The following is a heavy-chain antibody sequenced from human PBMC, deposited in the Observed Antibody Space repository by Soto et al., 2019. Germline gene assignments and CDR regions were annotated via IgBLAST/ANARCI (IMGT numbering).Heavy chain of an antibody. CDR1: GFTFSSYA. CDR3: AKSLNPQDYDILTGYYFGFDY. CDR2: ISGSGGST. J-gene: IGHJ4*02. Sequence: PGGSLRLSCAASGFTFSSYAMSWVRQAPGKGLEWVSAISGSGGSTYYADSVKGRFTISRDNSKNTLYLQMNSLRAEDTAVYYCAKSLNPQDYDILTGYYFGFDYWGQGTLVTVSS. D-gene: IGHD3-9*01. V-gene: IGHV3-23*01.